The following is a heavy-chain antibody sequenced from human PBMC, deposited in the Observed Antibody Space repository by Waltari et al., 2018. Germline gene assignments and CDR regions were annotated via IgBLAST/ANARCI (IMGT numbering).Heavy chain of an antibody. Sequence: QVQLQESGPGLVKPSETLSLTCSVSGTSIREYYWSWIRQPPGKGLEWIGYIAYGGSTNYNSSLKSRVTMSADMSMNQFSLKLRSVTAADTAVYYCASSSSHYYYGMDVWGQGTTVTVSS. D-gene: IGHD6-6*01. CDR1: GTSIREYY. CDR2: IAYGGST. J-gene: IGHJ6*02. CDR3: ASSSSHYYYGMDV. V-gene: IGHV4-59*01.